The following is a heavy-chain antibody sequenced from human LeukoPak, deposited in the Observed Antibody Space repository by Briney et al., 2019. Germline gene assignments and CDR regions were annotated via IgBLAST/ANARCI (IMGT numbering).Heavy chain of an antibody. CDR3: AKDLAGCGDYNQLFNY. CDR1: GFTFSSYA. V-gene: IGHV3-23*01. D-gene: IGHD4-17*01. Sequence: GGSLRLSCAASGFTFSSYAMSWVRQAPGKGLEWVSAISGSGGSTYYADSVKGRFTISRDNSKNTLYLQMNSLRAEDTAVYYCAKDLAGCGDYNQLFNYWGQGTLVTVSS. CDR2: ISGSGGST. J-gene: IGHJ4*02.